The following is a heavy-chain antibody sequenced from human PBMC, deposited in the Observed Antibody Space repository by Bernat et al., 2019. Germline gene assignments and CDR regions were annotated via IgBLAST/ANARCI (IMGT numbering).Heavy chain of an antibody. J-gene: IGHJ4*02. CDR2: IYSGGST. V-gene: IGHV3-66*01. D-gene: IGHD5-12*01. Sequence: EVQLVESGGGLVQPGGSLRLSCAASGFTVSSNYMSWVRQAPGKGLEWVSVIYSGGSTYYADSVKGRFTISRDNSKNTLYLQMNSLRAEDTAVYYCAREPPRYSGYQLADYWGQGTLVTVSS. CDR3: AREPPRYSGYQLADY. CDR1: GFTVSSNY.